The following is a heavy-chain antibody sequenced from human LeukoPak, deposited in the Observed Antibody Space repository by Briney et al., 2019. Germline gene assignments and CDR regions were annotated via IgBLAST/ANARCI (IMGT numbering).Heavy chain of an antibody. CDR1: GYTFTGYY. CDR3: ARGRTIRDGVMMVPFSY. Sequence: ASVTVSCKASGYTFTGYYMHWVRQAPGQGLEWMGWINPNSGGTNYAQKFQGRVTMTRDTSISTAYMELSRLRSDDTAVYYCARGRTIRDGVMMVPFSYWGQGTVPTASS. J-gene: IGHJ1*01. V-gene: IGHV1-2*02. CDR2: INPNSGGT. D-gene: IGHD5-24*01.